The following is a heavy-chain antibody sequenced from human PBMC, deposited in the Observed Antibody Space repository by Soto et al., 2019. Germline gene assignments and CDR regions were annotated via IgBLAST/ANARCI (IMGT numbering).Heavy chain of an antibody. J-gene: IGHJ5*02. D-gene: IGHD2-2*01. CDR2: IIPIFGTA. V-gene: IGHV1-69*06. Sequence: QVQLVQSGAEVKKPGSSVKVSCKASGGTFSGYAISWVRQAPGQGLEWMGGIIPIFGTANYAQKFQGRVTITADKSTSTAYMELSSLRSEDTAVYYCARAHCSSTSCYAWFDPWGQGTLVTVSS. CDR1: GGTFSGYA. CDR3: ARAHCSSTSCYAWFDP.